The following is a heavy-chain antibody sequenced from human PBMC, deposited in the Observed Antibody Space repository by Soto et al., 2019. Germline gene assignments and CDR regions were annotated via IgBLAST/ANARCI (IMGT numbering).Heavy chain of an antibody. J-gene: IGHJ4*02. D-gene: IGHD5-18*01. V-gene: IGHV3-23*01. Sequence: GGSLRICWAASVVTFSIYSMSWVRQAPGKGLEWVSASSGSGSSTYYEDSVKGRFTISRDNPKNTLYLQMNSLRAEDTAVYYCAKAPNSYGPPTFDYWGQGTLVTVSS. CDR1: VVTFSIYS. CDR2: SSGSGSST. CDR3: AKAPNSYGPPTFDY.